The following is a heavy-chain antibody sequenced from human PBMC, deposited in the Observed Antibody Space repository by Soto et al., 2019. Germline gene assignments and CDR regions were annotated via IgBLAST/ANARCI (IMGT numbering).Heavy chain of an antibody. CDR2: ISAYNGNT. J-gene: IGHJ3*02. CDR1: GYTFTSYG. CDR3: ARDRLDYGYYYPEDAFDI. D-gene: IGHD4-17*01. Sequence: GASVKVSCKASGYTFTSYGISWVRQAPGQGLEWMGWISAYNGNTNYAQKLQGRVTMTTDTSTSTAYMELRSLRSDDTAVYYCARDRLDYGYYYPEDAFDIWGQGTMVTVSS. V-gene: IGHV1-18*01.